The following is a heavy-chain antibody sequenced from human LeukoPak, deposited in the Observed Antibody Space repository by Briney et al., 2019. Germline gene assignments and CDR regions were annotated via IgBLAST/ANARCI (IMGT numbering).Heavy chain of an antibody. D-gene: IGHD2-21*02. CDR2: IYYNGST. V-gene: IGHV4-59*01. Sequence: SETLSLTCTVSGGSISSYYWSWIRQSPEKGLEWIGCIYYNGSTNYNPSLKSRVTISVDTSKNQFSLKLSSVTAADTAVYYCARGVVTAPQTFDYWGQGTLVTVSS. CDR3: ARGVVTAPQTFDY. J-gene: IGHJ4*02. CDR1: GGSISSYY.